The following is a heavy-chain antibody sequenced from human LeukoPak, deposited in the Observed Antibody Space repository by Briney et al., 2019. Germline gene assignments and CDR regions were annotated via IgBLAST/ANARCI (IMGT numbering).Heavy chain of an antibody. CDR1: GGSISSSSYY. CDR2: IYYSGST. Sequence: PSETLSLTCIVSGGSISSSSYYWGWIRQPPGKGLEWIGSIYYSGSTYYSPSLKSRVTISVDTSKNQFSLKLSSVTAADTAVYYCARREAARRYYFDYWGQGTLVTVSS. V-gene: IGHV4-39*01. D-gene: IGHD6-6*01. J-gene: IGHJ4*02. CDR3: ARREAARRYYFDY.